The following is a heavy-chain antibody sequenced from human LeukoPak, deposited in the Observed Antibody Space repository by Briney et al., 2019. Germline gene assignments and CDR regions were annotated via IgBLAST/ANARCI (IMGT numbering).Heavy chain of an antibody. Sequence: ASVKVSCKASGYTFTDYYMHWVRQAPGQGLEWMGWINPNIGGTNYAQKFQGRVTMTRDTSISTDYMELSRLRSDDTAVYYCAREWWWERPEYYFDYWGQGTLVTVSS. CDR3: AREWWWERPEYYFDY. CDR2: INPNIGGT. D-gene: IGHD2-21*01. V-gene: IGHV1-2*02. CDR1: GYTFTDYY. J-gene: IGHJ4*02.